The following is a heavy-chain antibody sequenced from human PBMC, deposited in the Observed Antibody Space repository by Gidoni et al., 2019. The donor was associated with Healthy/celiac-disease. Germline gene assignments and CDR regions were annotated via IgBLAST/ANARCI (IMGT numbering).Heavy chain of an antibody. CDR1: GVNFSGSA. V-gene: IGHV3-73*02. Sequence: EVQLVESGGGLVQPGGSLQLSCAASGVNFSGSAMHWVRQASGKGLEWVGRIRSKANSYATAYAASVKGRFTISRDDSKNTAYLQMNSLKTEDTAVYYCTSNTGATSDAFDIWGQGTMVTVSS. J-gene: IGHJ3*02. CDR2: IRSKANSYAT. CDR3: TSNTGATSDAFDI. D-gene: IGHD1-26*01.